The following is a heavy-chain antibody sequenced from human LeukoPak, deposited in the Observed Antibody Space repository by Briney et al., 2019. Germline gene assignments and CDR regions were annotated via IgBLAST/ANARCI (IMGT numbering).Heavy chain of an antibody. CDR2: IYYSGST. J-gene: IGHJ3*02. D-gene: IGHD3-22*01. CDR1: GGSISSYY. CDR3: ARHQGRVVVIKRKYAFDI. Sequence: KPSETLSLTCTVSGGSISSYYWSWIRQPPGKGLEWIGYIYYSGSTNYNPSLKSRVTISVDTSKNQFSLKLSSVTAADTAVYYCARHQGRVVVIKRKYAFDIWGQGTMVTVSS. V-gene: IGHV4-59*01.